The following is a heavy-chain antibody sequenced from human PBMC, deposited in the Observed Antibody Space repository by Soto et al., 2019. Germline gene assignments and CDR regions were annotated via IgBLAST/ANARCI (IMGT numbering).Heavy chain of an antibody. CDR3: AREDMYDSRGNLDY. J-gene: IGHJ4*02. Sequence: SETLSLTCAFSDGSLSGGGYYLSWIRQPPGKGLEWIGYIYYSGSTYYNPSLKSRVTISVDTSKNQFSLKLSSVTAADTAGYYCAREDMYDSRGNLDYWGQGTLVTVSS. V-gene: IGHV4-31*11. D-gene: IGHD3-22*01. CDR2: IYYSGST. CDR1: DGSLSGGGYY.